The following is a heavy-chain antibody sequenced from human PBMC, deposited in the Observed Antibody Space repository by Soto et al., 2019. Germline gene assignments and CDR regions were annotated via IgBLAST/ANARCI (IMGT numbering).Heavy chain of an antibody. D-gene: IGHD6-6*01. J-gene: IGHJ4*02. CDR3: ARLGSSEDFDY. CDR2: IYYSGST. Sequence: SETLSLTCAVYGGSFSGYYWSWIRQPPGKGLEWIGYIYYSGSTNYNPSLKSRVTISVDTSKNQFSLKLSSVTAADTAVYYCARLGSSEDFDYWGQGPLVTVSS. V-gene: IGHV4-59*08. CDR1: GGSFSGYY.